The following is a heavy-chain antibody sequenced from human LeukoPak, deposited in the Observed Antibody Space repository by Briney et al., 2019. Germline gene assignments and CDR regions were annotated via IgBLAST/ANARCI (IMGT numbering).Heavy chain of an antibody. V-gene: IGHV1-2*06. CDR3: ARGNGYSSNDY. D-gene: IGHD5-24*01. J-gene: IGHJ4*02. CDR2: INPNSGGT. CDR1: GYTFTGYY. Sequence: ASVKVPCXASGYTFTGYYMHWVRQAPGHGLEWMGRINPNSGGTNYAQKFQGRVTMTRDTSISTAYMELSRLRSDDTAVYYCARGNGYSSNDYWGQGTLVTVSS.